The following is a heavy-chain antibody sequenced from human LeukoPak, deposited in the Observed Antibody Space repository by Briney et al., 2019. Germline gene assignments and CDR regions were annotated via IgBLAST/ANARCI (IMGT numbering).Heavy chain of an antibody. V-gene: IGHV1-2*02. D-gene: IGHD2-15*01. CDR3: ARDHVYCSGGSCYWLDP. CDR2: INPNSGGT. Sequence: ASVKASCKASGYTFTGYYMYWVRQAPGHGLEWMGWINPNSGGTNYAQKFQGRVTMTRDTSISTAYMELSRLRSDDTAVYYCARDHVYCSGGSCYWLDPWGQGTLVTVSS. J-gene: IGHJ5*02. CDR1: GYTFTGYY.